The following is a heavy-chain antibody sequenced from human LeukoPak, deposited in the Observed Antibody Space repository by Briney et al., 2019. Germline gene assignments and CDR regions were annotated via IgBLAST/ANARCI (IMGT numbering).Heavy chain of an antibody. D-gene: IGHD3-22*01. CDR2: ISAYNGNT. CDR1: GYTFTSYG. CDR3: ARDKDYYDSKEGTDY. J-gene: IGHJ4*02. Sequence: ASVTVSCKASGYTFTSYGISWVRQAPGQGLEWMGWISAYNGNTNYAQKLQGRVTMTTDTSTSTAYMELRSLRSDDTAVYYCARDKDYYDSKEGTDYWGQGTLVTVSS. V-gene: IGHV1-18*01.